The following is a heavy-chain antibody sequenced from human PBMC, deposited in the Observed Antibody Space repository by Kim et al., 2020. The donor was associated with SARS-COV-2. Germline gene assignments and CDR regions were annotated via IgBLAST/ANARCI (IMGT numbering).Heavy chain of an antibody. CDR1: GFTFSSYG. CDR3: AKGQSSGWYRSLDY. Sequence: GGSLRLSCAASGFTFSSYGMHWVRQAPGKGLEWVAVISYDGSNKYYADSVKGRFTISRDNSKNTLYLQMNSLRAEDTAVYYCAKGQSSGWYRSLDYWGQGTLVTVSS. V-gene: IGHV3-30*18. CDR2: ISYDGSNK. J-gene: IGHJ4*02. D-gene: IGHD6-19*01.